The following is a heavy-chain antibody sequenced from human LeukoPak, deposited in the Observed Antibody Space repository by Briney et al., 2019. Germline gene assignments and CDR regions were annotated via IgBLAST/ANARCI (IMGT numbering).Heavy chain of an antibody. Sequence: GRSLRLSCAASGFTFSSYGMHWVRQAPGKGLEWVAVIWYDGSNKYYADSVKGRFTISRDNSKNTLYLQMNSLRAEDTAVYYCARGRTSGGSPVGWFDPWGQGTLVTVSS. J-gene: IGHJ5*02. D-gene: IGHD2-15*01. CDR3: ARGRTSGGSPVGWFDP. V-gene: IGHV3-33*01. CDR1: GFTFSSYG. CDR2: IWYDGSNK.